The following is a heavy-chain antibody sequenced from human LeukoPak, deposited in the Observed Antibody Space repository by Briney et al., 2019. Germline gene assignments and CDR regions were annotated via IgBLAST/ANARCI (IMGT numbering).Heavy chain of an antibody. D-gene: IGHD3-22*01. J-gene: IGHJ4*02. Sequence: PGGSLRLSCAASGFTFSSYWMSWVRQAPGKGLEWVANIKQDGSEKYYVDSVKGRFTISRDNAKNSLYLQMNSLRAEDTAVYYCARGQYYYDSSGYYPLDWGQGTLVTVSS. V-gene: IGHV3-7*01. CDR3: ARGQYYYDSSGYYPLD. CDR1: GFTFSSYW. CDR2: IKQDGSEK.